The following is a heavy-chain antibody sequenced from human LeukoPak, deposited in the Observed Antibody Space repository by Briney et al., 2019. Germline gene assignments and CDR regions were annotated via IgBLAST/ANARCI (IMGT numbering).Heavy chain of an antibody. D-gene: IGHD3-22*01. V-gene: IGHV4-34*01. CDR3: ARDHDSSGYYYHRD. CDR1: GGSFSGYY. Sequence: SETLSLTCAVYGGSFSGYYWSWIRQPPGKGLEWIGEINHSGSTNYNPSLKSRVTISVDTSKNQFSLKLSSVTAADTAVYYCARDHDSSGYYYHRDWGQGTLVTVSS. CDR2: INHSGST. J-gene: IGHJ4*02.